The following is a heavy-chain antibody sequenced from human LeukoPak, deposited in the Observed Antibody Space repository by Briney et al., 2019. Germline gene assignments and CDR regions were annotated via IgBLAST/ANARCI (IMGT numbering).Heavy chain of an antibody. CDR3: AKVGVGGSSWIDY. J-gene: IGHJ4*02. CDR2: ISYDGSNK. D-gene: IGHD6-13*01. CDR1: GFTFSSYG. V-gene: IGHV3-30*18. Sequence: QPGRSLRLSCAASGFTFSSYGMHWVRQAPGKGLEWVAVISYDGSNKYYADSGKGRITISRDNSKNTLYLQMNSLRAEDTAVYYCAKVGVGGSSWIDYWGQGTLVTVSS.